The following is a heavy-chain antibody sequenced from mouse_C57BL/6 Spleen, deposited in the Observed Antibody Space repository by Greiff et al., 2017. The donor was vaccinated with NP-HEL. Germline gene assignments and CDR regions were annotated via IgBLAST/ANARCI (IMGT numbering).Heavy chain of an antibody. CDR2: IDPSDSET. CDR1: GYTFTSYW. J-gene: IGHJ3*01. V-gene: IGHV1-52*01. CDR3: ARREGRYSNYEAWFAY. Sequence: QVQLQQPGAELVRPGSSVKLSCKASGYTFTSYWMHWVKQRPIQGLEWIGNIDPSDSETHYNQKFKDKATLTVDKSSSTAYMQLSSLTSEDSAVYYCARREGRYSNYEAWFAYWGQGTLVTVSA. D-gene: IGHD2-5*01.